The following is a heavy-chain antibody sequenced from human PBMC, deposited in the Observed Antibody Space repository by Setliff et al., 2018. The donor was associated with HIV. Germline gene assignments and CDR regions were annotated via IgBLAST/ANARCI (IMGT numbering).Heavy chain of an antibody. Sequence: GVLKISCVASGFSFSDYSMNWVRRAPGKGLEWLASISHSSSKIFYADSVRGRFYISRDNAENSLFLEMTSLRVDDTAVYSCASRGVLTPSDAFDIWGRGTMVTVSS. CDR2: ISHSSSKI. CDR1: GFSFSDYS. CDR3: ASRGVLTPSDAFDI. J-gene: IGHJ3*02. D-gene: IGHD2-21*02. V-gene: IGHV3-21*06.